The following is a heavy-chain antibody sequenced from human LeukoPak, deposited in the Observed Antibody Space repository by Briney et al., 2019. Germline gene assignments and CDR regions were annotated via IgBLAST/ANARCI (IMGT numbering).Heavy chain of an antibody. CDR2: ISYDGSNK. V-gene: IGHV3-30-3*01. CDR3: ARDRVPSDIVVVPAKHYGMDV. CDR1: GFTFSSYA. D-gene: IGHD2-2*01. J-gene: IGHJ6*02. Sequence: GGSLRLSCAASGFTFSSYAMHWVRQAPGKGLEWVAVISYDGSNKYYADSVKGRFTISRDNSKNTLYLQMNSLRAEDTAVYYCARDRVPSDIVVVPAKHYGMDVWGQGTTVTVS.